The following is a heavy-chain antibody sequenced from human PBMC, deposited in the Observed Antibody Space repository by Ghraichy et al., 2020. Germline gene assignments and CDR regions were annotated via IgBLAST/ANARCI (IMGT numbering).Heavy chain of an antibody. V-gene: IGHV3-23*01. Sequence: GSLRLSCAASGFTFSSYGMSWVRQAPGKGLEWVSAISGSGGSTYYADSVKGRLTISRDNSKNTLYLQMSSLRAEDTAIYYCAKTTRGVAVAGTPYGTIDYWGQGTLVTVSS. CDR1: GFTFSSYG. CDR2: ISGSGGST. J-gene: IGHJ4*02. D-gene: IGHD6-19*01. CDR3: AKTTRGVAVAGTPYGTIDY.